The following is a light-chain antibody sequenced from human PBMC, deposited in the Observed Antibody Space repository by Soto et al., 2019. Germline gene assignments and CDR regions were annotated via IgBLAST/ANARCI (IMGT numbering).Light chain of an antibody. CDR1: QSLFYSSNNKNY. V-gene: IGKV4-1*01. CDR2: WAS. Sequence: DIVMTQSPDFLAVSLGERATINCKSSQSLFYSSNNKNYVAWYQHKPGQPPKLLIYWASTRESGVPDRFSGSGSGADFTLTISSLQAEDVADYFCHQYYTTSWTFGQGTKVEIK. CDR3: HQYYTTSWT. J-gene: IGKJ1*01.